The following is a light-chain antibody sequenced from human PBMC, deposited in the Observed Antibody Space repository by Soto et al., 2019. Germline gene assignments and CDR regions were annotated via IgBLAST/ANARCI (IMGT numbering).Light chain of an antibody. CDR3: SSYTSSDTPYV. Sequence: QSALTQPASVSGSPGQSITISCTGTSSDVGDYKYVSWYQQHPDKAPKLIIFVNSNRPSGISNRFSASKSGNTASLTISGLQAEDEADYYCSSYTSSDTPYVFGTRTKVTVL. V-gene: IGLV2-14*01. CDR1: SSDVGDYKY. J-gene: IGLJ1*01. CDR2: VNS.